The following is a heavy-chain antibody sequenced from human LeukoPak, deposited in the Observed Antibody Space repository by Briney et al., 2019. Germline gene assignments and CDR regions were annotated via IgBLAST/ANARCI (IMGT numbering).Heavy chain of an antibody. V-gene: IGHV1-46*01. CDR3: ARSKSERLVSIDYFDY. CDR1: GYTFTSYY. J-gene: IGHJ4*02. Sequence: ASVKVSCKASGYTFTSYYMHWVRQAPGQGLEWMGIINPSGGSTSYAQKFQGRVTMTRDTSTSTVYMELSSLRSEDTAVYYCARSKSERLVSIDYFDYWGQGTLVTVSS. D-gene: IGHD3-9*01. CDR2: INPSGGST.